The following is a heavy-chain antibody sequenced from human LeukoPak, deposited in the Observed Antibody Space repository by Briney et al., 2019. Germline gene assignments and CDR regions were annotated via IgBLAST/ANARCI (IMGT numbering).Heavy chain of an antibody. Sequence: SETLSLTCTVSGGSISSISYYWGWIRQPPGKGLEWIRTIYYSGSTYHSPSLKSRVTISGDTPKNQISLKMSSVTAADTAVYYCARHSEYYSGSGSASGYFDYWGQGTLVIVSS. CDR3: ARHSEYYSGSGSASGYFDY. CDR1: GGSISSISYY. D-gene: IGHD3-10*01. CDR2: IYYSGST. V-gene: IGHV4-39*01. J-gene: IGHJ4*02.